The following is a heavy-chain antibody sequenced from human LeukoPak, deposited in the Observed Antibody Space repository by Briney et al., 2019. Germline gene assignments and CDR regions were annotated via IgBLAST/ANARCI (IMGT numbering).Heavy chain of an antibody. V-gene: IGHV3-48*01. CDR1: GFAISDYS. D-gene: IGHD2-21*02. CDR3: ARNFYCGGDCAISYFDY. CDR2: ISSSSNKV. Sequence: PGGSLRLSCAASGFAISDYSMNWVRQVPGKGLEWVSYISSSSNKVYYADSVKGRFTISRGNAKSSLFLQMNSLRADDTAVYYCARNFYCGGDCAISYFDYWGQGTLVTVSS. J-gene: IGHJ4*02.